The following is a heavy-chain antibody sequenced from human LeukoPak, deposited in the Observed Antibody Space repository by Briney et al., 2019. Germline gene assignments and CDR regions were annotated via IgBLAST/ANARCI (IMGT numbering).Heavy chain of an antibody. CDR3: ARAVRDGYDYYFDY. J-gene: IGHJ4*02. CDR2: IYTSGST. D-gene: IGHD5-24*01. V-gene: IGHV4-61*02. Sequence: PSQTLSLTCTVSGGSISSGSYYWSCIRQPAGKGLEWIGRIYTSGSTNYNPSLKSRVTISVDTSKNQFSLKLSSVTAADTAVYYCARAVRDGYDYYFDYWGQGTLVTVSS. CDR1: GGSISSGSYY.